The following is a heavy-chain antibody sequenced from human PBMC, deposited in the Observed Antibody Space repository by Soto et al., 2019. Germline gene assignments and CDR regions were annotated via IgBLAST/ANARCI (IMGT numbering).Heavy chain of an antibody. D-gene: IGHD1-26*01. CDR3: ATQLRDSGSYTGPANYWYFDL. V-gene: IGHV4-34*01. Sequence: QVQLQQWGAGLLKPSETLSLTCAVYGGSFSGYYWSWIRQPPGKGLEWIGEINHSGSTNYNPSLKSRVTISVDTSKTQFSLKLSSVTAADTAVYYCATQLRDSGSYTGPANYWYFDLWGRGTLVTVSS. J-gene: IGHJ2*01. CDR1: GGSFSGYY. CDR2: INHSGST.